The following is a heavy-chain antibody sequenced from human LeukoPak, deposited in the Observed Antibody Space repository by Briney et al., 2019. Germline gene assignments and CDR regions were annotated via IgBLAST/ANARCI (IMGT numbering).Heavy chain of an antibody. CDR3: ARQLTKVVVAATFDY. J-gene: IGHJ4*02. CDR2: IYYSGST. Sequence: SETLSLTCTVSGGSISSSSYYWGWIRQPPGKGLEWIGSIYYSGSTYYNPSLKSRVTISVDTSKNQFSLKLSSVTAADTAVYYCARQLTKVVVAATFDYWGQGTLVTVSS. D-gene: IGHD2-15*01. V-gene: IGHV4-39*01. CDR1: GGSISSSSYY.